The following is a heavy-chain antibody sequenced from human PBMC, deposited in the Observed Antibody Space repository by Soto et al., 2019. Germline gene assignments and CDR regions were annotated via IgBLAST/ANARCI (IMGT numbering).Heavy chain of an antibody. CDR3: ATSYGSGSRAFDY. Sequence: QIQLVQSGAEVKKPGSSVRVSCKTSGDTFTFYSINWVRQAPGLGLEWMGRINPILTMSNYAQRFQGRVTMTADKSTRTAYMELSSLRSEDTAMYYCATSYGSGSRAFDYWGQGALVTVSS. D-gene: IGHD3-10*01. CDR2: INPILTMS. V-gene: IGHV1-69*02. J-gene: IGHJ4*02. CDR1: GDTFTFYS.